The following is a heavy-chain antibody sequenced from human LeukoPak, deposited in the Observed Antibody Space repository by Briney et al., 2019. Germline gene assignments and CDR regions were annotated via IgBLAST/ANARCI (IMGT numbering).Heavy chain of an antibody. D-gene: IGHD2-2*01. J-gene: IGHJ6*02. CDR2: ISAYNGNT. CDR1: GYTFTGYY. Sequence: ASVKVSCKASGYTFTGYYMHWVRQAPGQGLEWMGWISAYNGNTNYAQKLQGRVTVTTDTSTSTAYMELRSLRSDDTAVYYCAIYGSSNYYYGMDVWGQGTTVTVSS. CDR3: AIYGSSNYYYGMDV. V-gene: IGHV1-18*04.